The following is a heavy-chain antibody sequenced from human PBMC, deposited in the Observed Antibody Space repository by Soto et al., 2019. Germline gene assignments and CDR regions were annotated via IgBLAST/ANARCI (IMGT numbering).Heavy chain of an antibody. D-gene: IGHD3-22*01. CDR1: GGTFSSYA. CDR3: ARMARIYYDSSGYYWNWFDP. Sequence: QVQLVQSGAEVKKPGSSVKVSCKASGGTFSSYAISWVRQAPGQGLEWMGGIIPIFGTANYAQKFQGRVTITADESTSTAYMELGSLRSEDTAVYYCARMARIYYDSSGYYWNWFDPWGQGTLVTVSS. V-gene: IGHV1-69*01. CDR2: IIPIFGTA. J-gene: IGHJ5*02.